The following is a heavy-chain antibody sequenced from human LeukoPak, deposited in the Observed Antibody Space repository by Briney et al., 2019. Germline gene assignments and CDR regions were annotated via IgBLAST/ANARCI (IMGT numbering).Heavy chain of an antibody. CDR3: ARLSGDILTGYQVPMWFDP. J-gene: IGHJ5*02. V-gene: IGHV1-69*01. CDR1: GGTFSSYA. Sequence: SVKVSSKASGGTFSSYAISWVRQAPGQGLEWMGGIIPIFGTANYAQKFQGRVTITADESTSTAYMELSSLRSEDTAVYYCARLSGDILTGYQVPMWFDPWGQGTLVTVSS. CDR2: IIPIFGTA. D-gene: IGHD3-9*01.